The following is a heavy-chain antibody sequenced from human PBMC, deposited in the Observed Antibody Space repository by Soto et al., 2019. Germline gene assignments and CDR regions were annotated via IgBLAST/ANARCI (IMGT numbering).Heavy chain of an antibody. V-gene: IGHV4-59*01. D-gene: IGHD6-19*01. Sequence: SETLSLTCTVSGGSISSYYWSWIRQPPGKGLEWIGYIYYSGSTNYNPSLKSRVTISVDTSKNQFSLKLSSVTAADTAVYYCARDGMAVAGTSYYYGMDVWGQGTTVTVSS. J-gene: IGHJ6*02. CDR2: IYYSGST. CDR3: ARDGMAVAGTSYYYGMDV. CDR1: GGSISSYY.